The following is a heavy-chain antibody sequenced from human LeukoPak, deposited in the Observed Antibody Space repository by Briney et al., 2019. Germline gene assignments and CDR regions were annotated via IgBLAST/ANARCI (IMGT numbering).Heavy chain of an antibody. CDR1: GGSISSSSHF. Sequence: PSETLSLTCTVSGGSISSSSHFWGWIRQPPGKGLEWIGSIYYGGSTYYNPPLKSRVTISVDTSKNQCSLKLSSVTAADTAVYYCARDVLDSSGYYYDYWGQGTLVTVSS. J-gene: IGHJ4*02. D-gene: IGHD3-22*01. V-gene: IGHV4-39*07. CDR2: IYYGGST. CDR3: ARDVLDSSGYYYDY.